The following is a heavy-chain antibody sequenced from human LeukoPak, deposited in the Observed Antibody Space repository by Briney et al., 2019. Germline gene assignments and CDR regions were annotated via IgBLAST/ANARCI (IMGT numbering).Heavy chain of an antibody. CDR2: IYYSGST. V-gene: IGHV4-31*03. J-gene: IGHJ4*02. D-gene: IGHD2-2*01. Sequence: SQTLSLTCTVSGGSISSGGYYWSWIRQHPGKGLEWIGYIYYSGSTYYNPSLKSRVTISVDTSKNQFSLKLSSVTAADTAVYYCASLYCSSTSCYLFHWGQGTLVTVSS. CDR3: ASLYCSSTSCYLFH. CDR1: GGSISSGGYY.